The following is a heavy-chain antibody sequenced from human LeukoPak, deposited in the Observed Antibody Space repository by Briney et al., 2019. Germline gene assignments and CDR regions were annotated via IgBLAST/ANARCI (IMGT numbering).Heavy chain of an antibody. D-gene: IGHD3-10*01. Sequence: ASVKVSCKASGYTFTSYGISWVRQAPGQGLEWMGWISAYNGNTNYAQKLQGRVTMTTDTSTSTAYMELRSLRSDDTAVYYCAREQAGYYGSGSPDYWGQGTLVTVSS. CDR3: AREQAGYYGSGSPDY. CDR2: ISAYNGNT. J-gene: IGHJ4*02. V-gene: IGHV1-18*01. CDR1: GYTFTSYG.